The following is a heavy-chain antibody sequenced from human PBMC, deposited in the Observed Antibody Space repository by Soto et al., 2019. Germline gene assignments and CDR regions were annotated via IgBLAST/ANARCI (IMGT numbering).Heavy chain of an antibody. D-gene: IGHD5-12*01. Sequence: ASVKVSCKVSGYTLTELSMHWVRQAPGKGLEWMGGFDPEDGETIYAQKFQGRVTMTEDTSTDTAYMELSSLRSEDTAVYYCATWWLRFPIDAFDIWGQGTMVTVSS. CDR2: FDPEDGET. CDR3: ATWWLRFPIDAFDI. J-gene: IGHJ3*02. V-gene: IGHV1-24*01. CDR1: GYTLTELS.